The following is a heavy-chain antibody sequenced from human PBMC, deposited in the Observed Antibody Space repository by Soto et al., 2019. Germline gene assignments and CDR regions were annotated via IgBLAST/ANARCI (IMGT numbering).Heavy chain of an antibody. Sequence: SETLSLTCTVSGGSISSYYWTWVRQHPGKGLEWIGYIYYNGNTYFSPSLKSRLTISIDTSKNQFSLKLSSVTAADTAMYYCARARLRAVYAFDFWGQGTMVTVSS. D-gene: IGHD4-17*01. CDR2: IYYNGNT. J-gene: IGHJ3*01. V-gene: IGHV4-59*06. CDR1: GGSISSYY. CDR3: ARARLRAVYAFDF.